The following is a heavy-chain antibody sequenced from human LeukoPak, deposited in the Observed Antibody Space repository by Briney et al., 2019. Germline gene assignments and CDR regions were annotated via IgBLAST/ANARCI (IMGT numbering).Heavy chain of an antibody. CDR1: GFTFSSYA. J-gene: IGHJ4*02. CDR3: AKDQSSGTYFDY. D-gene: IGHD2-15*01. CDR2: ISGSGGST. Sequence: GGSLRLSCAASGFTFSSYAMSWVRQAPGKGLEWVSAISGSGGSTYYADSVKGRFSISRDNSKNTLYLQMNSLRAEDTAVYYCAKDQSSGTYFDYWGQGTLVTVSS. V-gene: IGHV3-23*01.